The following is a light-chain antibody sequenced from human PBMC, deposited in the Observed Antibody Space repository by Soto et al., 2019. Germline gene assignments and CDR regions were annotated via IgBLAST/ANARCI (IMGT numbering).Light chain of an antibody. Sequence: QSALTQPRSVSGSPGQSVTISCTGTSSDVGGYDYVSWFQHHPGKVPKLMIYDVTKRPSGVPDRFSASKSGNTASLTISGLQAEHEADYYCCSYGGYFWVFGGGTKLTVL. V-gene: IGLV2-11*01. CDR1: SSDVGGYDY. CDR3: CSYGGYFWV. CDR2: DVT. J-gene: IGLJ3*02.